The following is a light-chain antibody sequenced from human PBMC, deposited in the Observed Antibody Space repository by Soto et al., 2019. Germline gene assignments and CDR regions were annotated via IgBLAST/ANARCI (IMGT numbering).Light chain of an antibody. V-gene: IGKV1-5*02. J-gene: IGKJ1*01. CDR2: DVS. CDR3: QQYNSYS. CDR1: QTISSL. Sequence: DIQMTQSPTTLSASVGDGATIICRASQTISSLLAWYQQRPGTAPKLLIYDVSSLQGGVPSRFSGSGSGTEFTLTISSLQPDDFATYYCQQYNSYSFGQGTNVDIK.